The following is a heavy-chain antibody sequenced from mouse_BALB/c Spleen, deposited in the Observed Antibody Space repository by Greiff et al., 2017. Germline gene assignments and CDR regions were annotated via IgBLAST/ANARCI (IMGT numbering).Heavy chain of an antibody. V-gene: IGHV1-7*01. Sequence: QVQLQQSGAELAKPGASVKMSCKASGYTFTSYWMHWVNQRPGQGLEWIGYINPSTGYTEYNQKFKDKDTLTADKSSSTAYMQLSSLTSEDSAVYYCASWGGYFDVWGEGTTVTVSS. CDR1: GYTFTSYW. D-gene: IGHD4-1*01. CDR3: ASWGGYFDV. J-gene: IGHJ1*01. CDR2: INPSTGYT.